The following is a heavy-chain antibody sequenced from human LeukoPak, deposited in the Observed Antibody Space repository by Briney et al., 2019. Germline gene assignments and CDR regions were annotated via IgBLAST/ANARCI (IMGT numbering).Heavy chain of an antibody. Sequence: TSETLSLTCTIFGDSVSRSDSYWDWIRQPPGKGLEWIGTIYYSGRTYYSPSLKSRVTLSIDMSNNQFSLILSSVTAADTALYFCARRRYYDSSGYLQWGQGTLVTVCS. CDR1: GDSVSRSDSY. V-gene: IGHV4-39*01. J-gene: IGHJ1*01. CDR2: IYYSGRT. CDR3: ARRRYYDSSGYLQ. D-gene: IGHD3-22*01.